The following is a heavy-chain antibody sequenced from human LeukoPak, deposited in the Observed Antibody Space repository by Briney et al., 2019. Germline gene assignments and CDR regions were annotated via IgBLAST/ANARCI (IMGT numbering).Heavy chain of an antibody. V-gene: IGHV3-9*01. CDR2: ISWNSGSI. Sequence: PGRSLRLSCAASGFTFDDYAMHWVRQAPGKGLEWVSGISWNSGSIGYADSVKGRFTISRDNAKNSLYLQMNSLRAEDTAVYYCARGGRIQLWSPRGRHHNWFDPWGQGTLVTVSS. J-gene: IGHJ5*02. D-gene: IGHD5-18*01. CDR1: GFTFDDYA. CDR3: ARGGRIQLWSPRGRHHNWFDP.